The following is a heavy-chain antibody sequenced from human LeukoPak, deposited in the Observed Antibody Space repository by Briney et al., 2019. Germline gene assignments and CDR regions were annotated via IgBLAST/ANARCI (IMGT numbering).Heavy chain of an antibody. V-gene: IGHV3-23*01. Sequence: GGSLRLSCAASGFTFSSYAMSWVRQAPGKGLEWVSAISGSGGSTYYADSVKGRFTISRDNSKNTLYLQMNGLRAEDTAVYYCARIGPNGYCGSWGQGALVTVSS. CDR2: ISGSGGST. CDR3: ARIGPNGYCGS. D-gene: IGHD2-2*01. J-gene: IGHJ4*02. CDR1: GFTFSSYA.